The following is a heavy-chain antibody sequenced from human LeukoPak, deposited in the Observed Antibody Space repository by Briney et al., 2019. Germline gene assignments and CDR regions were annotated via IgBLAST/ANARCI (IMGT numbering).Heavy chain of an antibody. V-gene: IGHV3-30*18. D-gene: IGHD1-26*01. CDR2: ISYDGSNK. CDR3: AKDLEGSRSPYYFDY. CDR1: GFTFSSYG. Sequence: QAGGSLRLSCAASGFTFSSYGMHWVRQAPGKGLEWVAVISYDGSNKYYADSVKGRFTISRDNSKNTLYLQMNSLRAEDTAVYYCAKDLEGSRSPYYFDYWGQGTLVTVSS. J-gene: IGHJ4*02.